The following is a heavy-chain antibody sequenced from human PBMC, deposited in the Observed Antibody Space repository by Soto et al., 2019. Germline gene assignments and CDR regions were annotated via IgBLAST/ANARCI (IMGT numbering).Heavy chain of an antibody. D-gene: IGHD3-9*01. CDR1: GYTFTGYY. CDR2: INPNSGGT. J-gene: IGHJ4*02. CDR3: ARGDAVILTGYYEYYFDY. V-gene: IGHV1-2*04. Sequence: GASVKVSCKASGYTFTGYYIHWVRQAPGQGLEWMGWINPNSGGTNYAQKFQGWVTMTRDTSISTAYMELSRLRSDDTAVYYCARGDAVILTGYYEYYFDYWGQGTLVIVSS.